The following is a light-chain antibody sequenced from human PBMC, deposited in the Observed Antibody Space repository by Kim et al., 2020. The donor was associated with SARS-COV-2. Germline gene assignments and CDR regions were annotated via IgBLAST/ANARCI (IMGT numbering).Light chain of an antibody. CDR2: DVN. V-gene: IGLV2-8*01. J-gene: IGLJ2*01. CDR3: SSYAGTNNISV. CDR1: SRDVGGYNF. Sequence: QSALTQPPSASGSPGQSVTITCTGTSRDVGGYNFVTWHQQHPGKAPKLIIYDVNKRPSGVPNRCSGSTSGNTASLTVSGLQAEDEADYYCSSYAGTNNISVFGAGTKLTVL.